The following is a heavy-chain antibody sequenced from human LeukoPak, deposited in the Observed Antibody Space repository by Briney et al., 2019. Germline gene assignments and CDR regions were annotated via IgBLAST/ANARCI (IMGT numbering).Heavy chain of an antibody. Sequence: SGGSLRLSCAASGFTFSTYWMHWVRQAPGEGLAWVSRINGDGSTTNYADSVKGRFTISRDNAKNTLYLQMNSLRAEDTAVYYCTRRVDATRWYDPWGQGTLVTVSS. CDR3: TRRVDATRWYDP. J-gene: IGHJ5*02. V-gene: IGHV3-74*01. CDR2: INGDGSTT. CDR1: GFTFSTYW. D-gene: IGHD2-15*01.